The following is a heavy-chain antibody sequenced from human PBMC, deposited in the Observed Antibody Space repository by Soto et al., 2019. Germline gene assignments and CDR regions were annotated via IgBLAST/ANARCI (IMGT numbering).Heavy chain of an antibody. Sequence: SVKVSCKASGGTFSSYAISWVRQAPGQGLEWMGGIIPIFGTANYAQKFQGRVTITADESTSTAYMELSSLRSEDTAVYYCARGSKATIFGVVGYYYGMDVWGQGTTVTVSS. CDR2: IIPIFGTA. CDR3: ARGSKATIFGVVGYYYGMDV. D-gene: IGHD3-3*01. V-gene: IGHV1-69*13. J-gene: IGHJ6*02. CDR1: GGTFSSYA.